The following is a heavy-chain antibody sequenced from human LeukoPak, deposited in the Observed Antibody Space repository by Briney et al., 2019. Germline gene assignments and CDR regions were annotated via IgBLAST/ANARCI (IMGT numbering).Heavy chain of an antibody. D-gene: IGHD3-10*01. Sequence: SGGSLRLSCAASGFTFSSYAMSWVRQAPGKGLEWVSAVSGSGGITYYADSVKGRFTISRDNSKNILHLQMNSLRAEDTAVYYCAKGYYGSGSYLGAFDYWGQGTLVTVSS. V-gene: IGHV3-23*01. CDR2: VSGSGGIT. CDR3: AKGYYGSGSYLGAFDY. CDR1: GFTFSSYA. J-gene: IGHJ4*02.